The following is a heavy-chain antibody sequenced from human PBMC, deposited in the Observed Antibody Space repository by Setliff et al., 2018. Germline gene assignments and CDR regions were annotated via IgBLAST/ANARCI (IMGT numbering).Heavy chain of an antibody. V-gene: IGHV1-2*04. D-gene: IGHD5-12*01. J-gene: IGHJ4*02. CDR1: GYAFTDNY. CDR3: ARSGWLREYYFDY. CDR2: INPKTGGT. Sequence: ASVKVSCKTSGYAFTDNYIHWVRQAPGQGLEWMGWINPKTGGTNLAQKFQGWVSMTRDTYITTAYMELSRLTSDDMAVYFCARSGWLREYYFDYWGQGTLVTV.